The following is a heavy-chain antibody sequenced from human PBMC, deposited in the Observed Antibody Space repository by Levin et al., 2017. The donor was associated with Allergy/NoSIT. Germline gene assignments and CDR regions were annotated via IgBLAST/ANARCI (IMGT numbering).Heavy chain of an antibody. CDR1: GFTFSSSG. Sequence: GGSLRLSCAASGFTFSSSGMHWVRQAPGKGLEWVAVISYDGSNKYYADSVKGRFTISRDNSKNTLYLQMNSLRAEDTAVYYCAKPVGIVATITAGGFDYWGQGTLVTVSS. CDR3: AKPVGIVATITAGGFDY. D-gene: IGHD5-12*01. J-gene: IGHJ4*02. CDR2: ISYDGSNK. V-gene: IGHV3-30*18.